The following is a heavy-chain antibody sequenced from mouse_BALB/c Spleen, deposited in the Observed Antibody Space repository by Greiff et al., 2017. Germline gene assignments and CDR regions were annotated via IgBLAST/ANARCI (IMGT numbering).Heavy chain of an antibody. V-gene: IGHV1-87*01. Sequence: QVQLQQSGAELARPGASVKLSCKASGYTFTSYWMQWVKQRPGQGLEWIGAIYPGDGDTRYTQKFKGKATLTADKSSSTAYMQLSSLASEDSAVYYCASHGKGYFDVWGAGTTVTVSS. CDR3: ASHGKGYFDV. J-gene: IGHJ1*01. D-gene: IGHD2-1*01. CDR2: IYPGDGDT. CDR1: GYTFTSYW.